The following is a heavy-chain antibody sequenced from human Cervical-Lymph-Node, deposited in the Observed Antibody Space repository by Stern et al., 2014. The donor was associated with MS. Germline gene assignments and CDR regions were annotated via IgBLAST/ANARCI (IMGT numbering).Heavy chain of an antibody. D-gene: IGHD4-17*01. CDR1: GFTFTTYW. Sequence: VQLVESGGGLVQPGGSLRLSCAASGFTFTTYWMSWVRQAPGKGLEWVANIKHDGSEEYYVDSVKGRFTISRDDAKTSLYLQMDSLRAEDTAVYYCARNAYGDLSYWYFDLWGRGTLVTVS. CDR2: IKHDGSEE. J-gene: IGHJ2*01. CDR3: ARNAYGDLSYWYFDL. V-gene: IGHV3-7*01.